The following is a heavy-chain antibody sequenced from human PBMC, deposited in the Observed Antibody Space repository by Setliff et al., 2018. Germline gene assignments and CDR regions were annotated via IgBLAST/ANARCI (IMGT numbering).Heavy chain of an antibody. Sequence: GPSVKVSCKTSGYAFITFGMSWVRQAPGQGLEWMGWMSPVYGIANYARKFQGRVTLTADTSTTTAYLELASLRDDDTAVYYCVRGPGPSVVVAIPFDHWGQGSLVTVS. CDR3: VRGPGPSVVVAIPFDH. V-gene: IGHV1-18*01. CDR2: MSPVYGIA. D-gene: IGHD5-12*01. CDR1: GYAFITFG. J-gene: IGHJ4*02.